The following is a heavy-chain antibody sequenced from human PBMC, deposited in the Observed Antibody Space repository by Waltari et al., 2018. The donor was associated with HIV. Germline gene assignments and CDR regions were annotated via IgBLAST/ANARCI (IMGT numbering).Heavy chain of an antibody. V-gene: IGHV4-59*01. CDR3: ARGVVVVPAPLSYFDY. CDR2: IYYSGST. D-gene: IGHD2-2*01. Sequence: QVQLQESGPGLVKPSETLSLTCTVSGGSISSYYWRWIRQPPGKGLEWIGYIYYSGSTNYNPSLKSRVTISVDTSKNQFSLKLSSVTAADTAVYYCARGVVVVPAPLSYFDYWGQGTLVTVSS. CDR1: GGSISSYY. J-gene: IGHJ4*02.